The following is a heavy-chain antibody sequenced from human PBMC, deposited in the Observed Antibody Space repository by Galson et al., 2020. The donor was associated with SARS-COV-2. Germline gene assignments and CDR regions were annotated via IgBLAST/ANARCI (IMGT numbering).Heavy chain of an antibody. J-gene: IGHJ4*02. Sequence: GESLKISCKVSGYTLTELSMHWVRQAPGKGLEWMGGFDPEDGETIYAQKFQGRVTMTEDTSTDTAYMELSSLRSEDTAVYYCATAYAYGGNFVEFDYWGQGTLVTVSS. D-gene: IGHD2-21*02. V-gene: IGHV1-24*01. CDR3: ATAYAYGGNFVEFDY. CDR1: GYTLTELS. CDR2: FDPEDGET.